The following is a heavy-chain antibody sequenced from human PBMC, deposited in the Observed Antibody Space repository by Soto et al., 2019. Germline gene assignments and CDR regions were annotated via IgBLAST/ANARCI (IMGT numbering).Heavy chain of an antibody. Sequence: KTSETLSLTCTVSGGSISSGGYYWSWIRQHPGKGLEWIGYIYYSGSTYYNPSLKSRVTISVDTSKNQFSLKLSSVTAADTAVYYCARDLGKGGGDYCYFDYWGQGTLVTVSS. J-gene: IGHJ4*02. CDR1: GGSISSGGYY. CDR3: ARDLGKGGGDYCYFDY. V-gene: IGHV4-31*03. D-gene: IGHD2-21*02. CDR2: IYYSGST.